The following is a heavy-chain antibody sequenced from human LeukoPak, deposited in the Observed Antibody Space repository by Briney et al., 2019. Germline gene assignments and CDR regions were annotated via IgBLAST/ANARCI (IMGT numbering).Heavy chain of an antibody. CDR2: FDPEDGET. J-gene: IGHJ4*02. CDR3: ATYGNYYDSSGPFDY. D-gene: IGHD3-22*01. Sequence: ASVKVSCKVSGYTLTELSMHWVRQAPGKGLEWMGGFDPEDGETIYAQKFQGRVTMTEDTSTDTAYMELSSLRSEDTAVYYSATYGNYYDSSGPFDYWGQGTLVTVSS. V-gene: IGHV1-24*01. CDR1: GYTLTELS.